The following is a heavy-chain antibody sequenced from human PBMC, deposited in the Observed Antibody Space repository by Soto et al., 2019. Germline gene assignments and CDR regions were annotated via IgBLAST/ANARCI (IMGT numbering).Heavy chain of an antibody. Sequence: QLQLQESGPGLVKPSETLSLTCTVSGGSIRSNSHYWGWIRQPPGKGLEWIGGIYYTGSTYNNPSLESRLTISVDTSKNQFSLKLSSVTAADTAVYYCARQCAEAAAGGWFDPWGQGTLVIVSS. V-gene: IGHV4-39*01. D-gene: IGHD2-2*01. CDR1: GGSIRSNSHY. J-gene: IGHJ5*02. CDR3: ARQCAEAAAGGWFDP. CDR2: IYYTGST.